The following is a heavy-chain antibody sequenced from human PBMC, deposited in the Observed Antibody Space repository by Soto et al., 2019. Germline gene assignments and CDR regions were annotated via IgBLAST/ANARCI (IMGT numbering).Heavy chain of an antibody. Sequence: GASVKVSCKASGGSFSSYAISWVRQAPGQGLEWMGGIIPIFGTANYAQKFQGRVTITADESTGAAYMELSSLRSEDTAVYYCARGAQTLGKRFLEWLSPKAHYYGMDVWGQGTTVTVSS. CDR3: ARGAQTLGKRFLEWLSPKAHYYGMDV. V-gene: IGHV1-69*13. CDR2: IIPIFGTA. D-gene: IGHD3-3*01. CDR1: GGSFSSYA. J-gene: IGHJ6*02.